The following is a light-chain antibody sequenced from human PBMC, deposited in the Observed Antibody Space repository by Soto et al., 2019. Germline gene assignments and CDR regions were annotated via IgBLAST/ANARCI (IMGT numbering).Light chain of an antibody. J-gene: IGKJ5*01. CDR3: QQYGSSPRIT. Sequence: EIVMPQSPATLSVSAGERATLSCRACPSHSSSYLAWYQQKPGQAPTHLLYGASSRATGIPHRFSGSGSGTDFTLTISRLEPEDFAVYYCQQYGSSPRITFGQGTRLEIK. CDR2: GAS. CDR1: PSHSSSY. V-gene: IGKV3-20*01.